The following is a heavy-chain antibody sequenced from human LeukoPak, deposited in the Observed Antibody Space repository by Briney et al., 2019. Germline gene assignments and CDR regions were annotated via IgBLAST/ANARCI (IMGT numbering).Heavy chain of an antibody. CDR3: TRAEGGYEYYYILT. CDR1: GFTFGDYA. D-gene: IGHD3-9*01. V-gene: IGHV3-49*04. Sequence: GGSLRLSCTASGFTFGDYAMSWVRQAPGKGLEWVGFIRSKAYGGTTEYAASVKGRFTISRDDSKSIAYLQMNSLKTEDTAVYYCTRAEGGYEYYYILTWGQGTLVTVPS. J-gene: IGHJ5*02. CDR2: IRSKAYGGTT.